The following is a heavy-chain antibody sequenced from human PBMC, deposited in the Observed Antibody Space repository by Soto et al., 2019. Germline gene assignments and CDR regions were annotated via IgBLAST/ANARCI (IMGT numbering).Heavy chain of an antibody. CDR1: GYTFTSYG. D-gene: IGHD3-9*01. J-gene: IGHJ5*02. V-gene: IGHV1-18*04. CDR3: ARGYDILTGYYDNWFDP. CDR2: ISAYNDNT. Sequence: ASVKVSCKASGYTFTSYGISWVRQAPGQGLEWMGWISAYNDNTNYAQKLQGRVTMTTDTSTSTAYMELRSLRSDDTAVYYCARGYDILTGYYDNWFDPWGQGTLVTVSS.